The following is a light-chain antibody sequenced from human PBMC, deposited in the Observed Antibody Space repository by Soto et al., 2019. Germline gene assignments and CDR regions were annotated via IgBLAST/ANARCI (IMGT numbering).Light chain of an antibody. V-gene: IGLV1-40*01. CDR1: SSNIGAGYD. Sequence: QSVLTQPPSVSGAPGQRVTISCTGSSSNIGAGYDVHWYQQLPGTAPKLLIYGNSNRPSGVPDRFSGSKSCTSASLAITGLQADDEADYYCHYYDSSLTLRVFGTGTKLTVL. J-gene: IGLJ1*01. CDR2: GNS. CDR3: HYYDSSLTLRV.